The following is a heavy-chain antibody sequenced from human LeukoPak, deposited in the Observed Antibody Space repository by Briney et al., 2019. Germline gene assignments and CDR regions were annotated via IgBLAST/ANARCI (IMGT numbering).Heavy chain of an antibody. CDR2: IYYSGST. Sequence: SETLSLTCTVSGGSISSGGYYWSWIRQHPGKGLEWIGYIYYSGSTYYNPSLKSRVTISVDTSKNQFSLKLSSVTAADTAVYYCARGMGHIGSYFDYWGQGTLVTVSS. CDR1: GGSISSGGYY. D-gene: IGHD5-24*01. J-gene: IGHJ4*02. V-gene: IGHV4-31*03. CDR3: ARGMGHIGSYFDY.